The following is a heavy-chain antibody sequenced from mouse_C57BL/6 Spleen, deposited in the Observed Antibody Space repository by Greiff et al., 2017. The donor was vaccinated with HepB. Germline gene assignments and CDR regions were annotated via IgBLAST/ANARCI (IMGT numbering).Heavy chain of an antibody. CDR2: IDPSDSYT. J-gene: IGHJ4*01. Sequence: VQLQQPGAELVRPGTSVKLSCKASGYTFTSYWMHWVKQRPGQGLEWIGVIDPSDSYTNYNQKFKGKATLTVDTSSSTAYMQLSSLTSEDSAVYYCAGAEGHAMDYWGQGTSVTVSS. CDR3: AGAEGHAMDY. CDR1: GYTFTSYW. V-gene: IGHV1-59*01.